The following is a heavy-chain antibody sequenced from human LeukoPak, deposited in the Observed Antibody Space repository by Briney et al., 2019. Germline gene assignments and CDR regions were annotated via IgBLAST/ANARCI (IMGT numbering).Heavy chain of an antibody. CDR2: IIPILGIA. D-gene: IGHD2-15*01. CDR3: ARWAYCSGGSCYEEPHY. CDR1: GGTFSSYA. V-gene: IGHV1-69*04. Sequence: SVKVSCKASGGTFSSYAISWVRQAPGQGLEWMVRIIPILGIANYAQKYQGRVTITADKSTSTAYMELSSLRSEDTAVYYCARWAYCSGGSCYEEPHYWGQRTLVTVSS. J-gene: IGHJ4*02.